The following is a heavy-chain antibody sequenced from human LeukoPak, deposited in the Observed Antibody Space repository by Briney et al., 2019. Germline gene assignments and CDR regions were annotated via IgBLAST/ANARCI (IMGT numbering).Heavy chain of an antibody. D-gene: IGHD3-22*01. CDR1: GGSFSGYY. CDR2: INHSGST. J-gene: IGHJ4*02. V-gene: IGHV4-34*01. Sequence: PSETLSLTCAVYGGSFSGYYWSWIRQPPGKGLEWIGEINHSGSTNYNPSLKSRVTISVDTSKNQFSLKLSSVTAADTAVYYCARARYDSNDDYWGQGTLVTVSS. CDR3: ARARYDSNDDY.